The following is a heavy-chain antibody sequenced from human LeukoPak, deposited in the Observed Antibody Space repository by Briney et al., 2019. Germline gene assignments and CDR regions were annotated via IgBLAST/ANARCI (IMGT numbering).Heavy chain of an antibody. CDR2: IKQDGSEK. Sequence: PGGSLRLSCAASGFTFSTYWMSWVRQAPGKGLEWVANIKQDGSEKYYVDSVRGRFTISRDNAKNSLYLQLNSLRAEDTAVYYCARDRREVDYWGQGTLVTVSS. V-gene: IGHV3-7*01. CDR1: GFTFSTYW. CDR3: ARDRREVDY. J-gene: IGHJ4*02. D-gene: IGHD1-26*01.